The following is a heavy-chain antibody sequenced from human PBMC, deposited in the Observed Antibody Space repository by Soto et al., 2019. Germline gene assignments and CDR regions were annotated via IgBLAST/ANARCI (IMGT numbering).Heavy chain of an antibody. D-gene: IGHD2-15*01. CDR1: GFTLSSYS. Sequence: EVQLVESGGGLVQPGGSLRLSCAASGFTLSSYSMKWVRQAPGKGLEWVSYISSSSITIYYADSVKGRFTISRHNAKNSLFLQMNSLRDEDTAVYYCARSGGYCSGGSCYSLDYWGQGTLVTVSS. J-gene: IGHJ4*02. V-gene: IGHV3-48*02. CDR2: ISSSSITI. CDR3: ARSGGYCSGGSCYSLDY.